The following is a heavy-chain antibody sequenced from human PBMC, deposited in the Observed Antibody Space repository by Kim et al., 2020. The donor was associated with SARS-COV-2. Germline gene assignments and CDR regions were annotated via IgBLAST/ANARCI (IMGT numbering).Heavy chain of an antibody. J-gene: IGHJ3*02. V-gene: IGHV3-23*01. D-gene: IGHD6-19*01. Sequence: GGSLRLSCAASGFTFSSYAMSWVRQAPGKGLEWVSAIRGSGGSTYYADSVRGRFTISRDNSKNTLYLQMSSLRAEDTALYYCAVLVAVAGTSDGFDIWGQGTMVTVSS. CDR3: AVLVAVAGTSDGFDI. CDR1: GFTFSSYA. CDR2: IRGSGGST.